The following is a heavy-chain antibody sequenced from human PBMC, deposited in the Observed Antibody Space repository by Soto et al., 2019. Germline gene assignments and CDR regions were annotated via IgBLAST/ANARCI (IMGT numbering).Heavy chain of an antibody. V-gene: IGHV3-23*01. CDR3: TKDTGYLSMDA. CDR2: ISGTGSRT. Sequence: GGSLRLSCAASGFTFNTNAMSWVRQAPGKGLEWVSSISGTGSRTYYADSVKGRFTIARDNSKNTVSLQMNNLRAEDTGLYYCTKDTGYLSMDAWGQGTTVTVSS. J-gene: IGHJ6*02. CDR1: GFTFNTNA. D-gene: IGHD6-25*01.